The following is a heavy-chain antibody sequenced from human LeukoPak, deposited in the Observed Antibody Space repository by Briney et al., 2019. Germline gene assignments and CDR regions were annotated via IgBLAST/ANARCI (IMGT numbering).Heavy chain of an antibody. D-gene: IGHD3-10*01. CDR1: GFTFSSYA. Sequence: PGGSLRLSCAASGFTFSSYAMSWVRQAPGKGLEWVSAISGSGGSTYYADSVKGRFTISRDNSKNTLYLQMNSLRAEDTAVYYCAKVRSMVRGVIPCFDYWGQGTLVTVSS. V-gene: IGHV3-23*01. J-gene: IGHJ4*02. CDR3: AKVRSMVRGVIPCFDY. CDR2: ISGSGGST.